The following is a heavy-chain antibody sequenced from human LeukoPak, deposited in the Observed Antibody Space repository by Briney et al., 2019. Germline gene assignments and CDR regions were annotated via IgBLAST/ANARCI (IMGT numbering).Heavy chain of an antibody. CDR2: ISYDGSKT. V-gene: IGHV3-30*18. Sequence: GGSPRLSCAASGFTFSSYGMHWVRQAPGKGLDWVTPISYDGSKTYYADSVKGRFTISRDNSKNTLYLQLNSLRAEDTAVYFCAKGRPKNGASPFDSWGQGTLVTVSS. D-gene: IGHD3-10*01. CDR3: AKGRPKNGASPFDS. J-gene: IGHJ4*02. CDR1: GFTFSSYG.